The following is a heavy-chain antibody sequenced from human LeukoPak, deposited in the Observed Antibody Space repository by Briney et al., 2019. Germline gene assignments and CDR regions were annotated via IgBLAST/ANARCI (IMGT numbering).Heavy chain of an antibody. V-gene: IGHV4-34*01. J-gene: IGHJ4*02. CDR2: INHSGST. D-gene: IGHD3-22*01. CDR1: GGSISSYY. CDR3: AREGVKPYYYDSSGYFDY. Sequence: SETLSLTCTVSGGSISSYYWSWIRQPPGKGLEWIGEINHSGSTNYNPSLKSRVTISVDTSKNQFSLKLSSVIAADTAVYYCAREGVKPYYYDSSGYFDYWGQGTLVTVSS.